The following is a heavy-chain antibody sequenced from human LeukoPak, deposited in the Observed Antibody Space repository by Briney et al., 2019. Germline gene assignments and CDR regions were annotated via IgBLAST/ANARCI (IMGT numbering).Heavy chain of an antibody. J-gene: IGHJ3*02. Sequence: PSETLSLTCSVSGVSISSGSNYWGWIRQPQGKTLEWIGSIYSSGSTYYNPSLKSRVIILIDTAKNHFSLNLSSVTAADTAVYYCARSDGYGLVGIWGQGTMVTVSS. CDR2: IYSSGST. CDR3: ARSDGYGLVGI. CDR1: GVSISSGSNY. V-gene: IGHV4-39*07. D-gene: IGHD3-10*01.